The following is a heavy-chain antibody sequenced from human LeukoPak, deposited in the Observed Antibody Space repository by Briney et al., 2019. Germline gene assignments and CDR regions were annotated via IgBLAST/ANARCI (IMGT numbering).Heavy chain of an antibody. CDR2: IYHSGST. CDR1: GYSISSGYY. V-gene: IGHV4-38-2*01. Sequence: PSETLSLTCAVSGYSISSGYYWGWIRQPPGKGLEWIGSIYHSGSTYYNPSLKSRVTISVDTSKNQFSLKLSSVTAADTAVYFCARAWDGYSVLGYWGQGTLVTVSS. J-gene: IGHJ4*02. CDR3: ARAWDGYSVLGY. D-gene: IGHD5-24*01.